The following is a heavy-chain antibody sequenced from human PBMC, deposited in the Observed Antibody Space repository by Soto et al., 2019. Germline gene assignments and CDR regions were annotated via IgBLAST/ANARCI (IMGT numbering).Heavy chain of an antibody. CDR3: ARVATLGGSFGWFDP. V-gene: IGHV4-31*03. CDR2: VYKNGRT. Sequence: QVQLQESGPGLVKPSETLSLTCTVSGGSISSGGSPWTWIRQFPGRGLEWIGYVYKNGRTLYTPSLKSRVSISVDTSQNRFSLSLSSVTAADTAMYYCARVATLGGSFGWFDPWGQGTLVIVSS. D-gene: IGHD2-15*01. CDR1: GGSISSGGSP. J-gene: IGHJ5*02.